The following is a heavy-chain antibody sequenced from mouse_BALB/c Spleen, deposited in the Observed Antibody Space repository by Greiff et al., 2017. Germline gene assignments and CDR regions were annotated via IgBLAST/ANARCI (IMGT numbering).Heavy chain of an antibody. CDR2: ISSGGST. CDR3: ARGYGNSRFDY. Sequence: EVKVEESGGGLVKPGGSLKLSCAASGFTFSSYAMSWVRQTPEKRLEWVASISSGGSTYYPDSVKGRFTISRDNARNILYLQMSSLRSEDTAMYYCARGYGNSRFDYWGQGTTLTVSS. CDR1: GFTFSSYA. J-gene: IGHJ2*01. D-gene: IGHD2-1*01. V-gene: IGHV5-6-5*01.